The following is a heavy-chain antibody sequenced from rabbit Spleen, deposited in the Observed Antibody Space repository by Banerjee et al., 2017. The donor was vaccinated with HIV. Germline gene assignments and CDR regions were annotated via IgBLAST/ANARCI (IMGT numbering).Heavy chain of an antibody. CDR3: GRGGDWGSRFDL. Sequence: QEQLVESGGGLVQPEGSLTLTCPASGFSFSSYYDMCWVRQAPGKGLEWIGYIYTGDGSTGYASWVNGRFTISKTSSTTMTLQMTSLTGADTATYFCGRGGDWGSRFDLWGPGTLVTVS. V-gene: IGHV1S45*01. J-gene: IGHJ6*01. D-gene: IGHD2-1*01. CDR2: IYTGDGST. CDR1: GFSFSSYYD.